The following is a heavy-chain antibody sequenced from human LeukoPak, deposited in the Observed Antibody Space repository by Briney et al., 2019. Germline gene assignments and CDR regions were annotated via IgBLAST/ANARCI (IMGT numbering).Heavy chain of an antibody. Sequence: PSQTLSLTCTVSGASISSGDYYWSWIRQPPGKGLECIGHIYYSGSTYYNPSLKSRVTISVDTSKDQFSLKLSSVTAADTAVYYCARGRGVPYYYDSSGYYPADYWGQGTLVTVSS. D-gene: IGHD3-22*01. CDR2: IYYSGST. CDR1: GASISSGDYY. CDR3: ARGRGVPYYYDSSGYYPADY. J-gene: IGHJ4*02. V-gene: IGHV4-30-4*01.